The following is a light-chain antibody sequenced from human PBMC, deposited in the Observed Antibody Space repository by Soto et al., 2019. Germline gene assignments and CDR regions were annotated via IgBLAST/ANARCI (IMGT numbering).Light chain of an antibody. CDR2: AAS. CDR1: QGISNY. V-gene: IGKV1-27*01. J-gene: IGKJ1*01. CDR3: QKYNSAPRT. Sequence: DIQMTQSPSSLSASVGDRVTITCRASQGISNYLAWYQQKPGKVPKLLIYAASTLQSGVPSRFSGSGSGTDFTLTISSLQPEDVASYDCQKYNSAPRTVGQGTKVEIK.